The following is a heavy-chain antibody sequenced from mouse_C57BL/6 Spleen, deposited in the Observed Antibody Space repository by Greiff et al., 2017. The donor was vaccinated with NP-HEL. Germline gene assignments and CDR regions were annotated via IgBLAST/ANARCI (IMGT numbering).Heavy chain of an antibody. Sequence: EVHLVESGEGLVKPGGSLKLSCAASGFTFSSYAMSWVRQTPEKRLEWVAYISSGGDYIYYADTVKGRFTISRDNARNTLYLQMSSLKSEDTAMYYCTRDGQLGEWFAYWGQGTLVTVSA. CDR1: GFTFSSYA. CDR3: TRDGQLGEWFAY. D-gene: IGHD4-1*02. V-gene: IGHV5-9-1*02. J-gene: IGHJ3*01. CDR2: ISSGGDYI.